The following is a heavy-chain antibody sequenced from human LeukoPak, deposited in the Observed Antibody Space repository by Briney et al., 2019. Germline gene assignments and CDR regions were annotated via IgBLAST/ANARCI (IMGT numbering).Heavy chain of an antibody. J-gene: IGHJ4*02. CDR1: GFTFSSYG. CDR2: IRYDGSNK. Sequence: PGGSLRLSCAASGFTFSSYGMHWVRQAPGKGLEWVAFIRYDGSNKYYADSVKGRFTISRDNSKNTLYLQMNSLRAEDTAVYYCAKAPAGGDSDFDYWGQGTLVTVSS. D-gene: IGHD3-16*01. CDR3: AKAPAGGDSDFDY. V-gene: IGHV3-30*02.